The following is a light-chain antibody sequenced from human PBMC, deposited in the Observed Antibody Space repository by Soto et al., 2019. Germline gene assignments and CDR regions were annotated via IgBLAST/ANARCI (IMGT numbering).Light chain of an antibody. CDR1: QSVSSSD. CDR2: GAS. CDR3: QRHGAT. J-gene: IGKJ1*01. Sequence: EIVLTQSPGTLSLSPGERATLSCRASQSVSSSDLAWYQQKPGQAPRLLIYGASSRATGIPDRFSGSGSGTDFTLTISALEPEDSAAYYCQRHGATFGQGTKV. V-gene: IGKV3-20*01.